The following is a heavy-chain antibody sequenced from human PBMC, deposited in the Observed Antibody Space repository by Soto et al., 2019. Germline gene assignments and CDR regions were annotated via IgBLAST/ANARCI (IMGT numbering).Heavy chain of an antibody. J-gene: IGHJ4*02. V-gene: IGHV3-30*18. Sequence: QVQLVESGGGVVQPGRSLRLSCAASGFTFSSYGMHWVRQAPGKGLEWVAVISYDGSNKYYADSVKGRFTISRDNSKNTLYLQINSLRAEDTAVYYCAKAPRGYSYGSDCWGQGTLVTVSS. CDR3: AKAPRGYSYGSDC. D-gene: IGHD5-18*01. CDR2: ISYDGSNK. CDR1: GFTFSSYG.